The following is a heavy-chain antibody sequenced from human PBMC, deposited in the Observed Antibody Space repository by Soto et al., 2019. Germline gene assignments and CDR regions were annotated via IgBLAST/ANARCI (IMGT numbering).Heavy chain of an antibody. J-gene: IGHJ6*02. CDR2: VSAGGDMT. CDR3: ARGDRGGSGSPASYYYSGLDV. V-gene: IGHV3-23*01. CDR1: GFTFSSYA. D-gene: IGHD3-10*01. Sequence: DVQLLESGGHLVQPGGSLRLSCAASGFTFSSYAMSWVRQAPGKGLEWVSSVSAGGDMTYYSDSVKGRFTISRDNSNNALFRQMNRLRIEDTGLYYCARGDRGGSGSPASYYYSGLDVWGQGATVTVS.